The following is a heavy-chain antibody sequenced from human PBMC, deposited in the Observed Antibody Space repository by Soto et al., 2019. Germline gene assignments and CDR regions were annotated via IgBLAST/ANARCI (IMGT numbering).Heavy chain of an antibody. V-gene: IGHV1-46*01. CDR3: ARDGWFSALRVPFGMDV. J-gene: IGHJ6*02. CDR1: GCTFINYY. D-gene: IGHD3-10*01. Sequence: QVQLVQSGAEVKKPGASVKVSCKASGCTFINYYIHWVRQAPGQGLEWMGIINPNGGSTTYAQNFHGRVTMTRDTSTSTVYMELNSLRSEDTAVYYCARDGWFSALRVPFGMDVWGQGTTVTVSS. CDR2: INPNGGST.